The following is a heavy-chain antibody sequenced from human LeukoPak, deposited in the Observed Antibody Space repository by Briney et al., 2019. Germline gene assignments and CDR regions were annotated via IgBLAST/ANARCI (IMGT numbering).Heavy chain of an antibody. CDR3: SRDPRSNDY. Sequence: PGGSLRLSCAASGFTFSDSYMTWIRQAPGKGLELLSYISGSASDVNYIDSVRGRFTISRDNAKNSLYLHMNSLTVEDTAVYYCSRDPRSNDYWGQGTLVTVSS. D-gene: IGHD4-11*01. CDR2: ISGSASDV. V-gene: IGHV3-11*01. J-gene: IGHJ4*02. CDR1: GFTFSDSY.